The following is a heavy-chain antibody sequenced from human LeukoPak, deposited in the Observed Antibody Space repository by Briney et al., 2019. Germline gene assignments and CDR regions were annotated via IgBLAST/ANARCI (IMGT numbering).Heavy chain of an antibody. J-gene: IGHJ4*02. CDR1: GFTSSSYA. Sequence: GGSLRLSCAASGFTSSSYAMSWVRQAPGKGLEWVSAISGSGGSTYYADSVKGRFTISRDNSKNTLYLQMNSLRAEDTAVYYCADQVRGWTSFDYWGQGTLVTVSS. V-gene: IGHV3-23*01. CDR2: ISGSGGST. CDR3: ADQVRGWTSFDY. D-gene: IGHD6-19*01.